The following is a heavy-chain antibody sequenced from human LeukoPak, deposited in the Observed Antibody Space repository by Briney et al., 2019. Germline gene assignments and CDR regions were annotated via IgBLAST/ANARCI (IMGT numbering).Heavy chain of an antibody. V-gene: IGHV3-30-3*01. D-gene: IGHD5-12*01. CDR2: ISYDGSNK. CDR3: ARRYSGYDYEDY. CDR1: GFTFSSYA. J-gene: IGHJ4*02. Sequence: GGSLRLSCAASGFTFSSYAMHWVRQAPGKGLEWVAVISYDGSNKYYADSVKGRFTISRDNSKNTLYLQMNSLRAEDTAVYYCARRYSGYDYEDYWGQGTLVTVSS.